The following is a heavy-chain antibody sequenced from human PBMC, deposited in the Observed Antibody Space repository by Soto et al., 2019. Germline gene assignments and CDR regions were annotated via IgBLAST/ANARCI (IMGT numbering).Heavy chain of an antibody. Sequence: QVQLVESGGGVVQPGRSLRLSCAASGFTFSSYAMHWVRQAPGKGLEWVAVISYDGSNKYYADSVKGRFTISRDNSKNTLYLQMNSLRAEDTAVYYCARDPTRYSSSWDGMDVWGQGTTVTVSS. V-gene: IGHV3-30-3*01. CDR3: ARDPTRYSSSWDGMDV. CDR1: GFTFSSYA. CDR2: ISYDGSNK. D-gene: IGHD6-13*01. J-gene: IGHJ6*02.